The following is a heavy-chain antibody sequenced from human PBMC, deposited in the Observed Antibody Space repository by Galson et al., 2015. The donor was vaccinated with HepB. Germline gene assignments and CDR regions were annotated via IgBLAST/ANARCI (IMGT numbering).Heavy chain of an antibody. CDR3: VRMNDNFWSDPDAFDI. CDR2: IKQDGSEK. J-gene: IGHJ3*02. D-gene: IGHD3-3*01. Sequence: CAASGFTFSSYWMSWVRQAPGKGLEWVANIKQDGSEKYYADSVKGRFTISRDNAKNSLYLQMNSLRADDTAVYYCVRMNDNFWSDPDAFDIWGQGTMVTVSS. CDR1: GFTFSSYW. V-gene: IGHV3-7*03.